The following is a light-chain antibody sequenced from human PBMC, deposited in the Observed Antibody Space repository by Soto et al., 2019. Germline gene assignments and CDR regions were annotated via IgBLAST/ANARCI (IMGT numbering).Light chain of an antibody. CDR1: QSLVYSDGNTY. J-gene: IGKJ5*01. V-gene: IGKV2-30*01. Sequence: DVVMTQSPLSLPVTLGQPASISCRSSQSLVYSDGNTYLHWFQQRPGQSPRRLIHKVSIRDSGVPDRFSGSGSGTEFTLTISSLQSEDFAVYYCQQYNSWPPITFGQGTRLEIK. CDR3: QQYNSWPPIT. CDR2: KVS.